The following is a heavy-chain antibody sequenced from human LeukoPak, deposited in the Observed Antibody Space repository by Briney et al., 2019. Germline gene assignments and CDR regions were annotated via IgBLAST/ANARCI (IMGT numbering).Heavy chain of an antibody. D-gene: IGHD3-16*02. CDR2: IDTAGDT. V-gene: IGHV3-13*01. J-gene: IGHJ4*02. CDR3: ARALEGNDRPLDS. CDR1: GLTFSDRD. Sequence: PGGSLRLSCAASGLTFSDRDMHWVRQATGKGLEWVSGIDTAGDTYYPGSVKGRFTISREDAKNSLYLQMNNLRPGDTAVYYCARALEGNDRPLDSWGQGTLVTVSS.